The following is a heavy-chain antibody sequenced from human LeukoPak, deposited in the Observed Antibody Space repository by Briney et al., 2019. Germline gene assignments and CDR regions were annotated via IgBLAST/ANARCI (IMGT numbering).Heavy chain of an antibody. CDR1: GFTFSSSA. D-gene: IGHD6-19*01. CDR3: VRRGSIGWYDY. Sequence: GGSLRLSCSASGFTFSSSAMHWVRQSPGKGLEAVSALTYDGTGTYYADSVMGRFTISRDNSENKLYLQMSSLRAEDTAVYFCVRRGSIGWYDYWGEGNLGTVSS. J-gene: IGHJ4*02. V-gene: IGHV3-64D*09. CDR2: LTYDGTGT.